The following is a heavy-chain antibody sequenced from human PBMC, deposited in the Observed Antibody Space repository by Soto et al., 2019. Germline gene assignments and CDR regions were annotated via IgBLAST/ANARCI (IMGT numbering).Heavy chain of an antibody. J-gene: IGHJ4*02. D-gene: IGHD3-3*01. V-gene: IGHV4-39*01. CDR3: ARQQSRYYDFWSGYFIFDY. CDR2: IYYSGST. CDR1: GGSISSSSYY. Sequence: SETLSLTCTVSGGSISSSSYYWGWIRQPPGKGLEWIGSIYYSGSTYYNPSLKSRVTISVDTSKNQFSLKLSSVTAADTAVYYCARQQSRYYDFWSGYFIFDYWGQGTLVTVSS.